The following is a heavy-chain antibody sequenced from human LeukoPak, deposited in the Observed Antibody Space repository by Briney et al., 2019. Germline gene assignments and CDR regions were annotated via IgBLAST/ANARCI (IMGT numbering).Heavy chain of an antibody. J-gene: IGHJ4*02. Sequence: ASVKVSCKASGYTFTGYYMHWVRQAPGQGLEWIGWINPNSGGTNYAQKFQGRVTMTRDTSISTAYMELSRLRSDDTAVYYCARGSHVQYCSGGSCYLPFDYWGQGTLVTVSS. D-gene: IGHD2-15*01. CDR2: INPNSGGT. CDR1: GYTFTGYY. V-gene: IGHV1-2*02. CDR3: ARGSHVQYCSGGSCYLPFDY.